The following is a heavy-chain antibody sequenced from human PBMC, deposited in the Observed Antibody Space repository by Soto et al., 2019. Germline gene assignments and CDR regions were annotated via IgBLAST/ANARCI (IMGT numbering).Heavy chain of an antibody. V-gene: IGHV3-23*01. D-gene: IGHD2-15*01. CDR2: ISGSGGST. Sequence: EVQLLESGGGLVQPGGSLRLSCAASGFTFSSYAMSWVRQAPGKGLEWVSAISGSGGSTYYAGSVKGRFTIPSDNSKNTQNLKRKSLRDEDTAVYDGATGGYCSGGSCYVDYWGQGTLVTVSS. J-gene: IGHJ4*02. CDR1: GFTFSSYA. CDR3: ATGGYCSGGSCYVDY.